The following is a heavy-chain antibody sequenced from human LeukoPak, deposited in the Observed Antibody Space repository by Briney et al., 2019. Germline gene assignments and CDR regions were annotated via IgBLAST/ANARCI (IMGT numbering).Heavy chain of an antibody. D-gene: IGHD6-19*01. J-gene: IGHJ4*02. CDR1: GRSFSDYY. V-gene: IGHV4-34*01. Sequence: SDTLSLTCTVYGRSFSDYYWSWIRQPPGGGLEWVGEINHSGSTNYKSSLKSRVTMSVDTSKNQFSVKLNSVTAADTAVYYCARQLAVAGYFDYWGQGRLVTVSS. CDR2: INHSGST. CDR3: ARQLAVAGYFDY.